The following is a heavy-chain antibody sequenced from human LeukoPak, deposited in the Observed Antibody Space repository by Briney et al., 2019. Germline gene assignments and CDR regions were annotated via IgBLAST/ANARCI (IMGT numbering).Heavy chain of an antibody. V-gene: IGHV1-8*03. Sequence: ASVKVSCKASGYTFTSYGINWVRQATGQGLEWMGWMNPNSGNTGYAQKFQGRVTITRNTSISTAYMELSSLRSEDTAVYYCARGPRRCSSTSCYLFDPWGQGTLVTVSS. J-gene: IGHJ5*02. CDR2: MNPNSGNT. D-gene: IGHD2-2*01. CDR3: ARGPRRCSSTSCYLFDP. CDR1: GYTFTSYG.